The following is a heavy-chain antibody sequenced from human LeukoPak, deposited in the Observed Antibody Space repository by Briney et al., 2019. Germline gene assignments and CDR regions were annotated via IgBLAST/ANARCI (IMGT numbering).Heavy chain of an antibody. V-gene: IGHV4-59*01. CDR3: ARGPPGSGTANDAFDI. J-gene: IGHJ3*02. CDR1: GGSISSYY. D-gene: IGHD3-10*01. CDR2: IYYSGST. Sequence: SETLSLTCTVSGGSISSYYWSWIRQPPGKGLEWIGYIYYSGSTNYNPSLKSRVTISVDTSKNQFSLKLSSVTAADTAVYYCARGPPGSGTANDAFDIWGQGTMVTVSS.